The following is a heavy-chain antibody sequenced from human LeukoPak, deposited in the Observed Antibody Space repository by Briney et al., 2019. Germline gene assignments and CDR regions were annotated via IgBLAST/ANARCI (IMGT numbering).Heavy chain of an antibody. J-gene: IGHJ4*02. Sequence: GGSLRLSCAASGFTFSNAWMNWVRQAPGKGLEWVSAIRGSGGSTYYADSVKGRFTISRDNSKNTLYLQMNSLTAEDTAIYYCAKDWDDYGDYLPLDFWGQGTLVTVSS. D-gene: IGHD4-17*01. CDR1: GFTFSNAW. V-gene: IGHV3-23*01. CDR2: IRGSGGST. CDR3: AKDWDDYGDYLPLDF.